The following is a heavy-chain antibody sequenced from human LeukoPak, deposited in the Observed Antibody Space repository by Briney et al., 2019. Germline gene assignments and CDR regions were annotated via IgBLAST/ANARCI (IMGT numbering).Heavy chain of an antibody. Sequence: SVKVSCKASGGTFSSYTISWVRQAPGQGLEWMRRIIPILGIANYAQKFQGRVTITADKSTSTAYMELSSLRSEDTAVYYCASSTIFGVVTRPFDPWGQRTLVTVSS. J-gene: IGHJ5*02. CDR2: IIPILGIA. D-gene: IGHD3-3*01. V-gene: IGHV1-69*02. CDR3: ASSTIFGVVTRPFDP. CDR1: GGTFSSYT.